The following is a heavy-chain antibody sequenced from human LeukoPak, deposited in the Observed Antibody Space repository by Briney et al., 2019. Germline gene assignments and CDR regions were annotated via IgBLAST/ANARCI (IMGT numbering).Heavy chain of an antibody. CDR2: ISAYNGNT. Sequence: ASVKVSCKASGYTFTSYGTSWVRQAPGQGLEWMGWISAYNGNTNYAQKLQGRVTMTTDTSTSTAYMELRSLRSDDTAVYYCARRAYYDFWSGYPNWFDPWGQGTLVTVSS. CDR3: ARRAYYDFWSGYPNWFDP. V-gene: IGHV1-18*01. J-gene: IGHJ5*02. CDR1: GYTFTSYG. D-gene: IGHD3-3*01.